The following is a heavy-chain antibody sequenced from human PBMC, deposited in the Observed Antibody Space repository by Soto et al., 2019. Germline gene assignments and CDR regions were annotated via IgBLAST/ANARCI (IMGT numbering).Heavy chain of an antibody. CDR1: GFTFSSYG. V-gene: IGHV3-33*01. Sequence: PGGSLRLSCAASGFTFSSYGMHWVRQAPGKGLEWVAVIWYDGSNKYYADSVKGRFTISRDNSKNTLYLQMNSLRAEDTAVYYCAREMGVVVAATNYYYYGMDVWGQGTTVTVSS. D-gene: IGHD2-15*01. CDR2: IWYDGSNK. CDR3: AREMGVVVAATNYYYYGMDV. J-gene: IGHJ6*02.